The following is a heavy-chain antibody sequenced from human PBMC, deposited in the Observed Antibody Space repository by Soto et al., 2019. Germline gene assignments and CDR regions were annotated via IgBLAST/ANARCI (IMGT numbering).Heavy chain of an antibody. CDR1: GFTFSNYA. CDR3: AKRAFYGSGIPNYYGMDV. D-gene: IGHD3-10*01. Sequence: RGSLRLSCAASGFTFSNYAMTWVRQAPGKGLEWVSVISGTGGGTNNADSAKGRFTTSRDNSKNTLYLQMNSLRAEDTAVYYCAKRAFYGSGIPNYYGMDVWGQGTAVTVSS. V-gene: IGHV3-23*01. J-gene: IGHJ6*02. CDR2: ISGTGGGT.